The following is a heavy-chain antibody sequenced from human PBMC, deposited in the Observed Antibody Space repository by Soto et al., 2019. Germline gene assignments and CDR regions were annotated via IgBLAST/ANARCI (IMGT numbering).Heavy chain of an antibody. J-gene: IGHJ4*02. V-gene: IGHV1-18*01. CDR1: GYTFTSYG. CDR2: ISAYNGNT. D-gene: IGHD1-7*01. CDR3: ARHWVPYNWNYRYFDY. Sequence: QVQLVQSGAEVKKPGASVKVPCKASGYTFTSYGISWVRQAPGQGLEWMGWISAYNGNTNYAQKLQGRVTMTTDTSTSTADMELRSLRSDDTAVYYCARHWVPYNWNYRYFDYWGQGALVTVSS.